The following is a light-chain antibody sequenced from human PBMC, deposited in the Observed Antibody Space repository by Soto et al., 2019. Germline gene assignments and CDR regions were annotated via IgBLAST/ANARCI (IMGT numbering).Light chain of an antibody. J-gene: IGLJ3*02. CDR3: AAWDDSLNVVL. CDR1: SSNIGKNA. V-gene: IGLV1-36*01. CDR2: YDD. Sequence: QSVLTQPPSVSEAPRQRVTISCSGNSSNIGKNAVNWYQHLPGKAPKLLIYYDDLLPSGVSDRFSDSKSGTSASLAISGLQSDDEGDYYCAAWDDSLNVVLFGGGTKLTVL.